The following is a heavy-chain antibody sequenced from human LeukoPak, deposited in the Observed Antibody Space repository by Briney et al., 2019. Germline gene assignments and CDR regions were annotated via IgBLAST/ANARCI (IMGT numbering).Heavy chain of an antibody. CDR3: ARGGKATVVTM. J-gene: IGHJ4*02. V-gene: IGHV4-4*07. CDR2: IYSSGST. Sequence: NTSETLSLTCTVSGGSINSYYRSWIRQPAGKGLEWIGRIYSSGSTNYNPSLKSRVSMSVDTSKNQFSLKLTSVTAADTAVYYCARGGKATVVTMWGQGILVTVSS. CDR1: GGSINSYY. D-gene: IGHD4-23*01.